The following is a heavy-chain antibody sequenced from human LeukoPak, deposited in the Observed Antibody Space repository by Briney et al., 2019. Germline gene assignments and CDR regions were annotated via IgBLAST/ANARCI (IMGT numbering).Heavy chain of an antibody. J-gene: IGHJ5*02. D-gene: IGHD3-10*01. CDR2: MFYTGSG. V-gene: IGHV4-59*01. Sequence: SETLSLTCTVSGGSMSNYYWNWIRQPPGKGLEWIGYMFYTGSGKYNPSLKSRVTISVDTSKRQISLKLASVTTADTAVYYCARAPSTMLRGVSNWFDPWGQGTLVTVSS. CDR1: GGSMSNYY. CDR3: ARAPSTMLRGVSNWFDP.